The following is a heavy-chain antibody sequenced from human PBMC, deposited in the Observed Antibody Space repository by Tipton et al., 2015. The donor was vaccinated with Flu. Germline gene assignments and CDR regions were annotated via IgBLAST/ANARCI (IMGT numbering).Heavy chain of an antibody. CDR1: GDSITSDYY. Sequence: TLSLTCTVSGDSITSDYYWGWIRQPPGKGLEWIGFVEYSGSTSYNPSLKSRVTISVDTSKNQFSLRLTSVTAADTAVYYCARDGFPFYWGQGTLVTVSS. CDR2: VEYSGST. V-gene: IGHV4-61*01. CDR3: ARDGFPFY. D-gene: IGHD3-10*01. J-gene: IGHJ4*02.